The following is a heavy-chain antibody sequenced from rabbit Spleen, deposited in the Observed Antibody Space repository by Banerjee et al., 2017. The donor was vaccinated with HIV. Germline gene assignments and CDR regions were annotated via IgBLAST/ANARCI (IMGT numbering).Heavy chain of an antibody. CDR3: ARSVDGSGGYDGYDL. CDR2: IEGGSSAFH. V-gene: IGHV1S45*01. J-gene: IGHJ6*01. Sequence: QEQLKESGGDLVKPGASLTLTCTASGVSFSSNHYMCWVRQAPGKGLEWIACIEGGSSAFHYFASLAKGRFSCSKASSTVDLKMTRLTVADTATYLCARSVDGSGGYDGYDLWGPGTLCSVS. CDR1: GVSFSSNHY. D-gene: IGHD1-1*01.